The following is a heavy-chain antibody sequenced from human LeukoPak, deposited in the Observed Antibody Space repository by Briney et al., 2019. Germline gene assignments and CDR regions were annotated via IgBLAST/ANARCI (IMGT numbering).Heavy chain of an antibody. CDR1: GGSLSSGGYY. D-gene: IGHD4-17*01. J-gene: IGHJ4*02. Sequence: SETLSLTCTVSGGSLSSGGYYWSWLRQHPGRGLEWLGYIYYGGSTYYNPSLKSRVTISVDTSKNQFSLKLSSVTAADTAVYYCARGTTVTVKFDYWGQGTLVTVSS. CDR2: IYYGGST. V-gene: IGHV4-31*03. CDR3: ARGTTVTVKFDY.